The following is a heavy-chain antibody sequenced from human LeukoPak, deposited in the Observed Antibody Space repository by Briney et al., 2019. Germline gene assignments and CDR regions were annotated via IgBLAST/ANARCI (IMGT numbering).Heavy chain of an antibody. CDR2: ISYDGSNK. V-gene: IGHV3-30*18. J-gene: IGHJ4*02. D-gene: IGHD1-26*01. CDR3: AKEWYSGSYFFDY. CDR1: GFTFSSYG. Sequence: GGSLRLSCAASGFTFSSYGMHWVRQAPGKGLEWVAVISYDGSNKYYADSVKGRFTISRDNSKNTLYLQMNSLRAEDTAVYYFAKEWYSGSYFFDYWGQGTLVTVSS.